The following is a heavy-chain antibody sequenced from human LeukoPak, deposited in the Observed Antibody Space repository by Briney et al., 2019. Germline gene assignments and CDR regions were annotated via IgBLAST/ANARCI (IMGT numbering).Heavy chain of an antibody. J-gene: IGHJ4*02. CDR3: ARETSSWFDY. Sequence: PGGSLRLSCAASGFTFSSYAMSWVRQAPGKGLEWVSTISGSGVSAYYAESVKGRFTISRDNSKNTLYLQMNSLRAEDTAIYYCARETSSWFDYWGQGTLVTVSS. CDR2: ISGSGVSA. V-gene: IGHV3-23*01. D-gene: IGHD6-13*01. CDR1: GFTFSSYA.